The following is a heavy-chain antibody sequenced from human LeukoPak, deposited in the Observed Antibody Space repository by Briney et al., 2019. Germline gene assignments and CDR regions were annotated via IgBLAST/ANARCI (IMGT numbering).Heavy chain of an antibody. CDR3: AKAMRYCSGGSCYINWFDP. Sequence: PGGSLRLSCAASGFTFITYSMTWVRQGPGRGLEWVSAITGSGAFTDYADSVKGRFTISRDNSKNTLYLQMNSLRAEDTAVYYCAKAMRYCSGGSCYINWFDPWGQGTLVTVSS. CDR1: GFTFITYS. V-gene: IGHV3-23*01. J-gene: IGHJ5*02. CDR2: ITGSGAFT. D-gene: IGHD2-15*01.